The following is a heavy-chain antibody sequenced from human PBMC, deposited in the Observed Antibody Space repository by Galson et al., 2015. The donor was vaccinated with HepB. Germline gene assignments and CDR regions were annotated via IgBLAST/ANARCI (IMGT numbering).Heavy chain of an antibody. V-gene: IGHV1-46*03. Sequence: SVKVSCKASGYTFTSYYMHWVRQAPGQGLEWMGIINPSGGSTSYAQKFQGRVTMTRDTSTSTVYMELSSLRSEDTAVYYCAREGVSSTSYGDSSYYYYMDVWGKGTTVTVSS. D-gene: IGHD2-2*01. CDR1: GYTFTSYY. CDR3: AREGVSSTSYGDSSYYYYMDV. J-gene: IGHJ6*03. CDR2: INPSGGST.